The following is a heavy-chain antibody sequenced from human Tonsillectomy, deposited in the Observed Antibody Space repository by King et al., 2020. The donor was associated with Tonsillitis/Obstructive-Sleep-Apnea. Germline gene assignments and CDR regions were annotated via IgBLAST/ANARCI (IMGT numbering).Heavy chain of an antibody. V-gene: IGHV1-2*02. CDR3: AMLDYYYACSSSR. Sequence: QLVQSGAEVKKPGASVKVSCKTSGYTLNGYYIHWVRQAPGQGLEWMGWVNPNSGGTSYAQKFQDRVTMTSDTSITTAYMELSRLRSDDTAVYYFAMLDYYYACSSSRWGQGALVTVFS. CDR1: GYTLNGYY. CDR2: VNPNSGGT. J-gene: IGHJ4*02. D-gene: IGHD3-22*01.